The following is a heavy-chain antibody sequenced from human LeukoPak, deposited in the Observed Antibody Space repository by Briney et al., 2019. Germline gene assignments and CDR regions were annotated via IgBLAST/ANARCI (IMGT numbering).Heavy chain of an antibody. V-gene: IGHV4-30-2*01. D-gene: IGHD6-13*01. CDR2: IYHSGST. CDR1: GGSISSGGYS. J-gene: IGHJ4*02. CDR3: ARVATVYSSSWYLDY. Sequence: SETLSLTCAVSGGSISSGGYSWSWIRQPPGKGLEWIGYIYHSGSTYYNPSLKSRVTISVDRSKNQFSLKLSSVTAADTAVYYCARVATVYSSSWYLDYWGQGTLVTVSS.